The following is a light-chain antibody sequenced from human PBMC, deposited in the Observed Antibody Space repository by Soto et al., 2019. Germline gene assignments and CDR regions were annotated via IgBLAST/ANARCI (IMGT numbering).Light chain of an antibody. CDR2: GAS. V-gene: IGKV3-15*01. J-gene: IGKJ1*01. CDR1: QTVNSN. CDR3: QQYNNWPRT. Sequence: IVMTQSPATLSVSPGERAALSCRASQTVNSNLAWYQQKPGQAPRLLIYGASTRATGIPARFSGSGSGTEFTLTISSLQSEDFAVYYCQQYNNWPRTFGQGTKVDIK.